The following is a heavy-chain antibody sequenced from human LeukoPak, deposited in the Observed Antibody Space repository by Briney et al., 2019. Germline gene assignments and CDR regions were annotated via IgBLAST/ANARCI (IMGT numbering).Heavy chain of an antibody. Sequence: GGSLRLSCAASGFTFSSYGMHWVRQAPGKGLEWVAVISYDGSNKYYADSVKGRFTISRDNSKNTLYLQMNSLRAEDTAVYYCAKKGLTGTLDYWGQGTLVTVSS. CDR2: ISYDGSNK. V-gene: IGHV3-30*18. J-gene: IGHJ4*02. CDR3: AKKGLTGTLDY. CDR1: GFTFSSYG. D-gene: IGHD1-7*01.